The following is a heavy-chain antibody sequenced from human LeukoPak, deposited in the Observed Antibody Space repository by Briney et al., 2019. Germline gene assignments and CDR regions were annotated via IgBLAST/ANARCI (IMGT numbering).Heavy chain of an antibody. J-gene: IGHJ6*02. D-gene: IGHD3-16*01. Sequence: GGSLRLSCAASGFTFSSYGMHWVRQAPGKGLGWVAVIWYDGSNKYYADSVKGRFTISRDNSKNTLYLQMNSLRAEDTAVYYCAREEGLRYYYYGMDVWGQGTTVTVSS. CDR3: AREEGLRYYYYGMDV. CDR1: GFTFSSYG. V-gene: IGHV3-33*01. CDR2: IWYDGSNK.